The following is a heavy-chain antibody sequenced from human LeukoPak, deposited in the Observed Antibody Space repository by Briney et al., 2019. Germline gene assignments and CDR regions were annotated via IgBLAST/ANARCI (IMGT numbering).Heavy chain of an antibody. Sequence: GGSLRLSCAASGFTFSSYAMRWVRQAPGKGLEWVAVISFDGSNTYYGDSVKGRFTISRDNSKNTLYLQMNSLREEDTALYHCARDPYFGGFFDSWGQGSLVTVSS. CDR1: GFTFSSYA. V-gene: IGHV3-30*04. CDR3: ARDPYFGGFFDS. D-gene: IGHD4-23*01. J-gene: IGHJ4*02. CDR2: ISFDGSNT.